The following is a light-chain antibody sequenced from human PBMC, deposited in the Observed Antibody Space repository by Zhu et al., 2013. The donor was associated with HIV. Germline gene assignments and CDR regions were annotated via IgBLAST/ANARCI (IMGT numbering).Light chain of an antibody. V-gene: IGKV3-20*01. J-gene: IGKJ1*01. CDR2: GAS. CDR3: QQYGSSPGT. Sequence: DIVLTQSPGTLSLSPGERATLSCRASLRINTNYLAWYQHKHGQAPRLLIYGASSRATDIPDRFSGSGSGTDFTLTISRLEPEDFAVYYCQQYGSSPGTFGQGTKLEIK. CDR1: LRINTNY.